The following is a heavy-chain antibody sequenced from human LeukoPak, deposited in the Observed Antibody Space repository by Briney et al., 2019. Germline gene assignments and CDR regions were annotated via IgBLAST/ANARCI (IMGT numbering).Heavy chain of an antibody. Sequence: PGGSLRLSCAASGFIFSGYGMHCVRQAPGKGLEWVALMSHDGNYKHYADSVKGRFTISRDNSKNTLYLQMNSLRVEDTAVYYCAKGGGYGSGTYSEDWGQGILVTVSS. CDR3: AKGGGYGSGTYSED. J-gene: IGHJ4*02. V-gene: IGHV3-30*18. D-gene: IGHD3-10*01. CDR2: MSHDGNYK. CDR1: GFIFSGYG.